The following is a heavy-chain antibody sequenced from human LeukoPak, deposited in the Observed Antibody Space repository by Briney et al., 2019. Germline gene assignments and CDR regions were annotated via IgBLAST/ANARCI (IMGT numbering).Heavy chain of an antibody. V-gene: IGHV3-7*01. J-gene: IGHJ4*02. CDR3: SRDPDRRSDY. Sequence: GRSLRLSCAPSGFTFSSFLMTWVRHAPGKGLEWVASISQDGSERYNVDSAKGRFSISRDNAKNSLYLHMNSLRAEDTAIYYCSRDPDRRSDYWGQGTLVSVSS. CDR2: ISQDGSER. CDR1: GFTFSSFL. D-gene: IGHD1-14*01.